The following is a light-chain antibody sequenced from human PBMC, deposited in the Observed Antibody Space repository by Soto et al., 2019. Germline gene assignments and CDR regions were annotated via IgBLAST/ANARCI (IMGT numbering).Light chain of an antibody. CDR1: SSDVGSYNL. CDR3: CSYAGSSTFEV. J-gene: IGLJ2*01. CDR2: EVS. V-gene: IGLV2-23*02. Sequence: QAASVSGSPGQSITISCTGTSSDVGSYNLVSWYQQHPGKAPKLMIYEVSKRPSGVSNRFSGSKSGNTASLTISGLQAEDEADYYCCSYAGSSTFEVFGGGTKLTVL.